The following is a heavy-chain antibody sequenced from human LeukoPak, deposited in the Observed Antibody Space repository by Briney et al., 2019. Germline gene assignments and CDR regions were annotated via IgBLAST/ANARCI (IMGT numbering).Heavy chain of an antibody. CDR3: AKEPYYYDSSGYY. V-gene: IGHV3-48*03. Sequence: GGSLRLSCAASGFTFSSYEMNWVRQAPGKGLEWVSYISSSGSTIYYADSVKGRFTISRDNSKNTLYLQMNSLRAEDTAVYYCAKEPYYYDSSGYYWGQGTLVTVSS. CDR1: GFTFSSYE. D-gene: IGHD3-22*01. J-gene: IGHJ4*02. CDR2: ISSSGSTI.